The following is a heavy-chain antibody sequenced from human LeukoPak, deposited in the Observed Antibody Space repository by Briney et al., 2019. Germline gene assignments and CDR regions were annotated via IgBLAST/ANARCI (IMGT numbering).Heavy chain of an antibody. CDR1: GYTFTGYY. Sequence: ASVKVSCKASGYTFTGYYMHWVRQAPGQGLEWMGWINPNSGGTNYAQKFQGRVTMTRDTSISTGYMELSRLRPDDTAVYYCARGRYSSRYYFDYWGPGTLVTVSS. J-gene: IGHJ4*02. CDR2: INPNSGGT. D-gene: IGHD6-13*01. CDR3: ARGRYSSRYYFDY. V-gene: IGHV1-2*02.